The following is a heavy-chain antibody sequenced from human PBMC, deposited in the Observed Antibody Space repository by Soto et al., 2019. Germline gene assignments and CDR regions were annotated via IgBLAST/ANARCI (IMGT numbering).Heavy chain of an antibody. Sequence: SETLSLTCAVYGGSFSGYYWSWIRQPPGKGLEWIGEINHSGSTNYNPSLKSRVTISVDTSKNQFSLKLSSVTAADTAVYYCARGRRPYYDILTGFSGPGWFDPWGQGTLVTVSS. J-gene: IGHJ5*02. V-gene: IGHV4-34*01. D-gene: IGHD3-9*01. CDR3: ARGRRPYYDILTGFSGPGWFDP. CDR2: INHSGST. CDR1: GGSFSGYY.